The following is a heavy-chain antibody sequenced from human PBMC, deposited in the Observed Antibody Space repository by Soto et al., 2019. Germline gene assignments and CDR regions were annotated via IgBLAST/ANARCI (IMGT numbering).Heavy chain of an antibody. CDR1: GGTFSSYA. V-gene: IGHV1-69*13. J-gene: IGHJ4*02. Sequence: ASVKVSCKASGGTFSSYAISWVRQAPGQGLEWMGGIIPIFGTANYAQKFQGRVTITADESTSTAYMELSSLRSEDTAVYYCARGGRYTSARAFDYWGQGTLVTVSS. D-gene: IGHD2-15*01. CDR2: IIPIFGTA. CDR3: ARGGRYTSARAFDY.